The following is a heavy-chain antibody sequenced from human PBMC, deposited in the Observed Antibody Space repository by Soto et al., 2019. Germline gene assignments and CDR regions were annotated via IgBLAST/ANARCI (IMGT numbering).Heavy chain of an antibody. J-gene: IGHJ4*02. CDR3: AKDTSTALLPGGVVIMGYFDY. CDR1: GFTFDDYT. D-gene: IGHD3-3*01. Sequence: GGSLRLSCAASGFTFDDYTMHWVRQAPGKGLEWVSLISWDGGSTYYADSVKGRFTISRDNSKNSLYLQMNSLRTEDTALYYCAKDTSTALLPGGVVIMGYFDYWGQGTLVTVSS. CDR2: ISWDGGST. V-gene: IGHV3-43*01.